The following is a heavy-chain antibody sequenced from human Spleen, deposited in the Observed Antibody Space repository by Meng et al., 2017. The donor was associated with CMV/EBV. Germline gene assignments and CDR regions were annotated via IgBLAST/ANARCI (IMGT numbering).Heavy chain of an antibody. J-gene: IGHJ6*02. CDR1: GFTFNRNA. CDR3: ARDGGDYDFWRGNMDV. D-gene: IGHD3-3*01. CDR2: ISYDGTNK. Sequence: GESLKISCTASGFTFNRNAIHWVRQAPGEGLEWVAIISYDGTNKYYADSVKGRFTISRDNSRNTVYLQVNTLTQDTAVYYCARDGGDYDFWRGNMDVWGQGTTVTVS. V-gene: IGHV3-30*04.